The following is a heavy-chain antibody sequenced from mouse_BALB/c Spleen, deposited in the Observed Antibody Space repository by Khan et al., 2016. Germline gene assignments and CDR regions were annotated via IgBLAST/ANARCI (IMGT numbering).Heavy chain of an antibody. CDR1: GYTFTTAG. V-gene: IGHV9-4*02. CDR2: INTHTGVP. J-gene: IGHJ4*01. D-gene: IGHD2-2*01. CDR3: AKGSGYIYAMDY. Sequence: QIQLVQSGPELKKPGETVRISCKASGYTFTTAGIQWVQKMPGKGLKWIGWINTHTGVPKYAEDFTGRFAFSLETSASTAYLQISNLKNEDTALDFCAKGSGYIYAMDYWGQGTSVTVSS.